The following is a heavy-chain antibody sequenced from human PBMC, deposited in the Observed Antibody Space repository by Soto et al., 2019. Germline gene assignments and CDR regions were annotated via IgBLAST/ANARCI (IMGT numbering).Heavy chain of an antibody. V-gene: IGHV1-18*01. Sequence: GASVKVSCKASGYTFTSYGISWVRQAPGQGLEWMGWISAYNGNTNYAQKLQGRVTMTTDTSTSTAYMELRSLRSDDTAVYYCARDEGGSYERDDAFDIWGQGTMVTVSS. J-gene: IGHJ3*02. D-gene: IGHD1-26*01. CDR1: GYTFTSYG. CDR2: ISAYNGNT. CDR3: ARDEGGSYERDDAFDI.